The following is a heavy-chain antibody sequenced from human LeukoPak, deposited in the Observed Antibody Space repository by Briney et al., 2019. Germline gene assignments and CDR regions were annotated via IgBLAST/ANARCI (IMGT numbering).Heavy chain of an antibody. V-gene: IGHV3-9*03. CDR3: AKDSRPFIVGATWGDAFDI. CDR2: ISWNSGSI. D-gene: IGHD1-26*01. J-gene: IGHJ3*02. Sequence: PGGSLRLSCAASGFTFDDYAMHWVRQAPGKGLEWVSGISWNSGSIGYADSVKGRFTISRDNAKNSLYLQMNSLRAEDMALYYCAKDSRPFIVGATWGDAFDIWGQGTMVTVSS. CDR1: GFTFDDYA.